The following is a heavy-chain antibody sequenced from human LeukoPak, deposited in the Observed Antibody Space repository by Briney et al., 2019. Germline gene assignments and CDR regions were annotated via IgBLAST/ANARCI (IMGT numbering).Heavy chain of an antibody. CDR3: ARHERGSAAGTGGAVWFDP. Sequence: SETLSLTCTVSGGSISNYYWSWIRQPPGKGLEYIGYINYSGSTNYNPSLESRVTLSVDTSKNQFSMTLSSVTAADTAVYYCARHERGSAAGTGGAVWFDPWGQGTLVTVSS. CDR1: GGSISNYY. J-gene: IGHJ5*02. CDR2: INYSGST. D-gene: IGHD6-13*01. V-gene: IGHV4-59*08.